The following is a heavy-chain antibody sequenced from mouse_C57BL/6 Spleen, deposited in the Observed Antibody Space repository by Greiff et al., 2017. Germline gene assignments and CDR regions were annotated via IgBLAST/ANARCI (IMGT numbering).Heavy chain of an antibody. CDR2: ISDDGSN. D-gene: IGHD2-4*01. Sequence: EVKLMESGPGLVKPSQSLSLTCSVTGYSITSGYYWNWIRQFPGNKLEWMGYISDDGSNNYNPSLKNRISISRDTSKNQFFLKLNSVTTEDTATYYCAKADYDSAYWGQGTLVTVSA. CDR1: GYSITSGYY. J-gene: IGHJ3*01. V-gene: IGHV3-6*01. CDR3: AKADYDSAY.